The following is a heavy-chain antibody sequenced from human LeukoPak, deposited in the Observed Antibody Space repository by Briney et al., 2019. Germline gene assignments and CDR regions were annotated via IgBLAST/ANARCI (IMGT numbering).Heavy chain of an antibody. CDR3: ARYLGYSSSWYNWFDP. CDR1: GFSFSTYG. J-gene: IGHJ5*02. Sequence: GGSLRLSCAASGFSFSTYGMHWVRQAPGKGLEWVAVTSYDGSNTYYADSVKGRFTISRDNSKNTLYLQMNSLRAEDTALYYCARYLGYSSSWYNWFDPWGQGTLVTVSS. V-gene: IGHV3-30*03. CDR2: TSYDGSNT. D-gene: IGHD6-13*01.